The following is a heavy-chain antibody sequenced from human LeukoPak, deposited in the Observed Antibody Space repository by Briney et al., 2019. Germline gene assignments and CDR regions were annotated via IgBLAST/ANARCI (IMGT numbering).Heavy chain of an antibody. J-gene: IGHJ4*02. Sequence: GGSLRLSXAASGFTFSGSAMHWVRQASGKGLEWVGRIRSKANSYSTAYAASVKGRFTISRDDSKNTAYLQMNSLKTEDTAVYYCTSPRGNYYDKWGQGTLVTVSS. CDR3: TSPRGNYYDK. CDR1: GFTFSGSA. D-gene: IGHD3-16*01. V-gene: IGHV3-73*01. CDR2: IRSKANSYST.